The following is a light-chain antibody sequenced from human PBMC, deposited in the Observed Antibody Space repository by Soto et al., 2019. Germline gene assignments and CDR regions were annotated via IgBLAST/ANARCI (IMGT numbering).Light chain of an antibody. CDR3: QQYGSSPPWT. J-gene: IGKJ1*01. Sequence: EIVLTHSPGTLSLSPGERATLSCRASQIVSSSYLACYQQKPGQAPRLLIYGASSRATGIPDRFSGSGSGTDFTLTISRLEPEDFAVYYCQQYGSSPPWTFGQGTKVDIK. CDR2: GAS. CDR1: QIVSSSY. V-gene: IGKV3-20*01.